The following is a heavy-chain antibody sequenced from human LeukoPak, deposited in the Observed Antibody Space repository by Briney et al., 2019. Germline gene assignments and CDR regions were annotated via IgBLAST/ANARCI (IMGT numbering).Heavy chain of an antibody. J-gene: IGHJ6*03. CDR2: IYHSGSS. Sequence: SETLSLTCTVSTYSISSGYYWGWIRRPPGKGLEWIGSIYHSGSSYYNPSLKSRVTISVDTSKNQFSLKLSSVTAADTAVYFCARTQEAGYSSGRYDSYYYYMDVWGKGTTVTISS. D-gene: IGHD6-19*01. CDR3: ARTQEAGYSSGRYDSYYYYMDV. CDR1: TYSISSGYY. V-gene: IGHV4-38-2*02.